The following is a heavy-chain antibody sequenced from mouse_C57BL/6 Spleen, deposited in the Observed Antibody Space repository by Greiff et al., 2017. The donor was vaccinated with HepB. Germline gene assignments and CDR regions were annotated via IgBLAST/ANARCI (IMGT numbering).Heavy chain of an antibody. CDR3: ARQLYYFDY. Sequence: EVKVVESGGDLVKPGGSLKLSCAASGFTFSSYGMSWVRQTPDKRLEWVATISSGGSYTYYPDSVKGRFTISRDNAKNTLYLQMSRLKSEDTAMYYCARQLYYFDYWGQGTTLTVSS. CDR2: ISSGGSYT. V-gene: IGHV5-6*01. J-gene: IGHJ2*01. CDR1: GFTFSSYG.